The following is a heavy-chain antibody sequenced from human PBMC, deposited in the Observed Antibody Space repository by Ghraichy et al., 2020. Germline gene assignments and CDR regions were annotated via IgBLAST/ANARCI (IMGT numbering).Heavy chain of an antibody. CDR2: ISGSGGST. D-gene: IGHD6-19*01. CDR1: GFTFSSYA. V-gene: IGHV3-23*01. CDR3: AKDREGWLVRTSIKDY. Sequence: GGSLRLSCAASGFTFSSYAMSWVRQAPGKGLEWVSAISGSGGSTYYADSVKGRFTISRDNSKNTLYLQMNSLRAEDTAVYYCAKDREGWLVRTSIKDYWGQGTLVTVSS. J-gene: IGHJ4*02.